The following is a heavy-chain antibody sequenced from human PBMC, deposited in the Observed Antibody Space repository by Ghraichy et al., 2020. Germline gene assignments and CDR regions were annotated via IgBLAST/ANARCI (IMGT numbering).Heavy chain of an antibody. CDR3: AKDRSTYYHDSRGYYSH. Sequence: LSLTCAASGFTFSNYAMTWVRQAPGKGLEWVSAVSTSGGSTYYADSVKGRFTISRDNSKNTLYLQMNSLRAEDTAVYYCAKDRSTYYHDSRGYYSHWGQGTLVTVSS. D-gene: IGHD3-22*01. V-gene: IGHV3-23*01. J-gene: IGHJ1*01. CDR1: GFTFSNYA. CDR2: VSTSGGST.